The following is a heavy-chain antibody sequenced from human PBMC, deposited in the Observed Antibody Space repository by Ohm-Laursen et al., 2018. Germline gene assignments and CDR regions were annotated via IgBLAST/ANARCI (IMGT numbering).Heavy chain of an antibody. D-gene: IGHD1-26*01. CDR3: AGRGY. Sequence: GTLSLTCNVSGASITAYYWSWIRQPAGKGLVWIGRINISGTNYTPSLKSRVTMSVDTSKNQFSLNLSSVTAADTAVYYCAGRGYWGQGTLVTVSS. V-gene: IGHV4-4*07. J-gene: IGHJ4*02. CDR1: GASITAYY. CDR2: INISGT.